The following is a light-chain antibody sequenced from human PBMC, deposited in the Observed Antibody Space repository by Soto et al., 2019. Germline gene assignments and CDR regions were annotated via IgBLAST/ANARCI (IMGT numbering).Light chain of an antibody. J-gene: IGKJ5*01. Sequence: DIQMPQSPSTLSASVGNKVTITFRASQSISSWLAWYQQKPGKAPKLLIYDASSLESGVPSRFSGSGSGTEFTLTISSLQPGDFATYYCQQYNSYPITFGQGTRLEIK. CDR2: DAS. CDR3: QQYNSYPIT. V-gene: IGKV1-5*01. CDR1: QSISSW.